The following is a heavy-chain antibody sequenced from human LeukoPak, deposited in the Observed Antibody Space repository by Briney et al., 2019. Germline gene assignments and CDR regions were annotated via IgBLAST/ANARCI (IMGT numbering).Heavy chain of an antibody. CDR1: GGTFSSYA. D-gene: IGHD5-12*01. J-gene: IGHJ4*02. V-gene: IGHV1-69*06. CDR3: ARNEGRMVASPFDY. CDR2: IIPIFGTA. Sequence: GASVKVSCKASGGTFSSYAISWVRQAPGQGLEWMGGIIPIFGTANYAQKFQGRVTITADKSTSTAYMELSSLRSEGTAVYYCARNEGRMVASPFDYWGQGTLVTVSS.